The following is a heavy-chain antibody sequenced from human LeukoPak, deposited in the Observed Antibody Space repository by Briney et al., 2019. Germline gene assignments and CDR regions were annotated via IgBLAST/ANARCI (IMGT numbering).Heavy chain of an antibody. V-gene: IGHV5-51*01. Sequence: GESLKISCKGSGYSFTSYWIGGVRQMPGKGLEWMGIIYPGDSDTRYSPSFQGQVTISADKSISTAYLQWSSLKASDTAMYYCARARGYCSSTSCYTHYFDYWGQGTLVTVSS. CDR1: GYSFTSYW. CDR2: IYPGDSDT. D-gene: IGHD2-2*02. J-gene: IGHJ4*02. CDR3: ARARGYCSSTSCYTHYFDY.